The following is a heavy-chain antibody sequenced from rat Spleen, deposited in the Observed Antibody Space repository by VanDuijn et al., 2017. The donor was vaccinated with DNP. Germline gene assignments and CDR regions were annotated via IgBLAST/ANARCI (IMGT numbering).Heavy chain of an antibody. V-gene: IGHV1-43*01. D-gene: IGHD1-4*01. CDR2: INPGSGGT. J-gene: IGHJ1*01. Sequence: QLQQSGAELAKPGSSVKISCKASGYTFTTYYMSWIKQTTGQGLEYIGYINPGSGGTNYNEKFKGKATLTVDKSSSTAFMQLSSLTPDDSAVYYCARRRLPFWYFDFWGPGTMVTVSS. CDR3: ARRRLPFWYFDF. CDR1: GYTFTTYY.